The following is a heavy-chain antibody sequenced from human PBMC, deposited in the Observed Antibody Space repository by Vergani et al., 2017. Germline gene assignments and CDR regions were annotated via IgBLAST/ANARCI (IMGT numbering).Heavy chain of an antibody. D-gene: IGHD6-19*01. CDR2: ISSSSSYI. CDR3: AKVGRSEVAGTFGAFDI. CDR1: GFTFSSYS. J-gene: IGHJ3*02. V-gene: IGHV3-21*01. Sequence: EVQLVESGGGLVKPGGSLRLSCAASGFTFSSYSMNWVRQAPGKGLEWVSSISSSSSYIYYADSVKGRFTISRDNAKNSLYLQMNSLRAEDTAVYYCAKVGRSEVAGTFGAFDIWGQGTMVTVSS.